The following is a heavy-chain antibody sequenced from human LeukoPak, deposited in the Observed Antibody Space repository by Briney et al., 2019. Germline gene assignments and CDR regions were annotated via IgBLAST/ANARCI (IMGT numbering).Heavy chain of an antibody. V-gene: IGHV4-34*01. J-gene: IGHJ4*02. D-gene: IGHD1-26*01. Sequence: SETLSLTCAVSGGSFSGFYWTWVRQPPGTGLEWIADVNPSGRANYNPSLKSRVIISVDTSKNQFSLKLSSVTDADTAVYYCARAREGATIDYWGQGTLVTVSS. CDR3: ARAREGATIDY. CDR2: VNPSGRA. CDR1: GGSFSGFY.